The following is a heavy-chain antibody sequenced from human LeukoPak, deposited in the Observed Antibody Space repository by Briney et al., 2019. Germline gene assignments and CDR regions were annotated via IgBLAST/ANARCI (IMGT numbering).Heavy chain of an antibody. CDR2: VYYSGST. Sequence: SETLSLTCTVSGYSISSGYFWSRLRQPPGKGLEWIGYVYYSGSTNYNPSLKSRVTISADTSKNQFSLRLTSVTAADTAVYYCARGLNNRKSGRRFDVFEIWGQGTMVTVSS. CDR3: ARGLNNRKSGRRFDVFEI. V-gene: IGHV4-61*01. J-gene: IGHJ3*02. D-gene: IGHD1-14*01. CDR1: GYSISSGYF.